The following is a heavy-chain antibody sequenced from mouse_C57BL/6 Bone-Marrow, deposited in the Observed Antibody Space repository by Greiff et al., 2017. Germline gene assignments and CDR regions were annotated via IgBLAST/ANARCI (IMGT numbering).Heavy chain of an antibody. Sequence: QVQLQQPGAELVKPGASVKMSCKASGYTFTSYWITWVKQRPGQGLEWIGDIYPGSGSTNYNEKFKSKATLTVDTSSSTAYMQRSSLTSEDSAVYYTARPYYSNYWYFDVSGTETPVTASP. CDR2: IYPGSGST. D-gene: IGHD2-5*01. CDR1: GYTFTSYW. CDR3: ARPYYSNYWYFDV. V-gene: IGHV1-55*01. J-gene: IGHJ1*03.